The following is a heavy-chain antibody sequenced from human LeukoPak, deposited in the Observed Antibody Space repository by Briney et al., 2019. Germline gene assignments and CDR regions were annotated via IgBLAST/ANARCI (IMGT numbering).Heavy chain of an antibody. Sequence: SETLSLTCAVYGGSFSGYYWSWIRQPPGKGLEWIGEINHSGSTNYNPSLKSRVTISVDTSKNQFSLKLSSVTAADTAVYYCARDTRRAFDIWGQGTMVTVSS. V-gene: IGHV4-34*01. J-gene: IGHJ3*02. CDR2: INHSGST. CDR1: GGSFSGYY. CDR3: ARDTRRAFDI.